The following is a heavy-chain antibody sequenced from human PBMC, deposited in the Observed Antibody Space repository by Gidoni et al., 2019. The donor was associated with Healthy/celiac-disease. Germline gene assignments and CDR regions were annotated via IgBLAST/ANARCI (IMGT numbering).Heavy chain of an antibody. Sequence: QVQLQESGPGLVKPSQPLSLTCTVSGGSISSGGYYWSWIRQHPGKDLEWIGYIYYSGSTYYNPSLKSRVTISVDTSKNQFSLKLSSVTAADTAVYYCARIAKLGGYYFDYWGQGTLVTVSS. V-gene: IGHV4-31*03. CDR1: GGSISSGGYY. J-gene: IGHJ4*02. CDR2: IYYSGST. CDR3: ARIAKLGGYYFDY. D-gene: IGHD7-27*01.